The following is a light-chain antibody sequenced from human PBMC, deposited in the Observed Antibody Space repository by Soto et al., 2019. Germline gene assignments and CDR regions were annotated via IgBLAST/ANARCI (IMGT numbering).Light chain of an antibody. V-gene: IGLV1-40*01. CDR2: GNS. Sequence: QSVLTQPPSVSGAPGQRVTFSCTGSSSNIGAGYDVHWYQQLPGTAPKLLIYGNSNRPSGVPERFSGSKSGTSASLAITGLQAEDEADYYCSSYAGSGTWVFGGGTKLTVL. CDR1: SSNIGAGYD. J-gene: IGLJ3*02. CDR3: SSYAGSGTWV.